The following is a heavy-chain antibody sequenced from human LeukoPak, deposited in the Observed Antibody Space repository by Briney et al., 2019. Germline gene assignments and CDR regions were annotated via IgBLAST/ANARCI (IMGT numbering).Heavy chain of an antibody. Sequence: KSGGSLRLSCAASGFTFSDYYMSWIRQAPGKGLEWVSYISSSGSTIYCADSVKGRFTISRDNAKNSLYLQMNSLRAEDTTVYYCAREFGYDSSGYNWFDSWGQGTLVTVSS. CDR3: AREFGYDSSGYNWFDS. CDR1: GFTFSDYY. J-gene: IGHJ5*01. D-gene: IGHD3-22*01. V-gene: IGHV3-11*01. CDR2: ISSSGSTI.